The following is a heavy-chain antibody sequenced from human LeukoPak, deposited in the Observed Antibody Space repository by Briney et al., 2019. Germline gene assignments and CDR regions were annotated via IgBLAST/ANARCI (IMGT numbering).Heavy chain of an antibody. CDR1: GGTFSSYA. Sequence: SVKVSCKASGGTFSSYAIRWVRQAPGQGLEWMGGIIPIFGTANYAQKFQGRVTITADESTSTAYMELSSLRSEDTAVYYCARDPRRTGGSDYFDYWGQGTLVTVSS. CDR3: ARDPRRTGGSDYFDY. J-gene: IGHJ4*02. V-gene: IGHV1-69*13. CDR2: IIPIFGTA. D-gene: IGHD2-8*02.